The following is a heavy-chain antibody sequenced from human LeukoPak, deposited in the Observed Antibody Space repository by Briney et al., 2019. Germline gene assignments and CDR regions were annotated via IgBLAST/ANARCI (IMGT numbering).Heavy chain of an antibody. CDR3: ARDPGSPYGSGSRFYYHMDV. CDR1: GYIFTDYY. J-gene: IGHJ6*03. D-gene: IGHD3-10*01. V-gene: IGHV1-2*02. CDR2: INPNSGGT. Sequence: ASVKVSCKASGYIFTDYYIHLVRQAPGQGLEWMGWINPNSGGTIYAQKFQGRVTMSRDTSISTVYMDLSRLRSDDTAVYYCARDPGSPYGSGSRFYYHMDVWGKGTPVTVSS.